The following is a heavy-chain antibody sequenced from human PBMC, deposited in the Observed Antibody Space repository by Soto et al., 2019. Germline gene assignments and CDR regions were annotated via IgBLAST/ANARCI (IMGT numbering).Heavy chain of an antibody. Sequence: PGGSLRLSCTASGFNFRDFAMNRVRQVPGKGLEWISFLSSPSNTIYYADSVRGRFTISRDNGKNELYLQMNNLKDEDSGVYYCTRSRGFDRNWLDSWGKGTLVTVSS. CDR1: GFNFRDFA. D-gene: IGHD3-9*01. CDR2: LSSPSNTI. CDR3: TRSRGFDRNWLDS. J-gene: IGHJ5*01. V-gene: IGHV3-48*02.